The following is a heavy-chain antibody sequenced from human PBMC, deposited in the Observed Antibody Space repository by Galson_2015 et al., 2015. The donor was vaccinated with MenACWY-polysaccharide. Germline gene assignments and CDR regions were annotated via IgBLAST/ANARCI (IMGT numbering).Heavy chain of an antibody. CDR3: AHSRYSTSGVYYRGIADY. V-gene: IGHV2-5*02. CDR1: GFSLSTTEAG. Sequence: PALVRPTQTLTLSCTLSGFSLSTTEAGVGWIRQSPGKALEWLAVIYRDAEKRYSPSLKTRLTITKDTSRSQVVLTMTNMDTVTTGTYSCAHSRYSTSGVYYRGIADYWGQGTLVTVSS. D-gene: IGHD2-8*01. CDR2: IYRDAEK. J-gene: IGHJ4*02.